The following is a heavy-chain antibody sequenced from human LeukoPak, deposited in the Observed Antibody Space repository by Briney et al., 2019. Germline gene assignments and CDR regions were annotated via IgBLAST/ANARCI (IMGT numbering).Heavy chain of an antibody. D-gene: IGHD2/OR15-2a*01. Sequence: GGSLRLSCEASGFTSFDFPMNWVRKAPGKGLEWVSHIRTDGTITYADSVKSRFTISRDDAKTSVYLQMNSLRDEDTAIYYCARDNIWAFDIWGQGTMVTVAS. V-gene: IGHV3-69-1*01. CDR2: IRTDGTI. CDR3: ARDNIWAFDI. J-gene: IGHJ3*02. CDR1: GFTSFDFP.